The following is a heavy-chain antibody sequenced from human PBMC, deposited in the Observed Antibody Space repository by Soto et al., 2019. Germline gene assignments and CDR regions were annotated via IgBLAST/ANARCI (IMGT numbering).Heavy chain of an antibody. CDR2: VYYTGST. J-gene: IGHJ4*02. CDR1: GGSISCSY. D-gene: IGHD6-19*01. Sequence: SETLSVTCSVSGGSISCSYWSWIRQSPGKGLEWLGYVYYTGSTNYSPSLRSRVSISVDTSKNEFSLRLSSVTAADTAVYFCARSVAVPGAHIDYWGQGTQVTVSS. V-gene: IGHV4-59*01. CDR3: ARSVAVPGAHIDY.